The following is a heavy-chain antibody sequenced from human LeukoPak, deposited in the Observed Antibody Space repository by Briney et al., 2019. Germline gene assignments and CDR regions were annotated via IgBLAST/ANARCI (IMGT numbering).Heavy chain of an antibody. CDR2: INPNSGDT. Sequence: GASVKVSCKASGYTFTGYYFHWVRQAPGQGLEWMGWINPNSGDTNYAQNFQGRVTMTRDTSISTAYMELSRLRSDDTAVYYCARLLGYCSGGSCYGADYWGQGTLVTVSS. D-gene: IGHD2-15*01. CDR3: ARLLGYCSGGSCYGADY. J-gene: IGHJ4*02. CDR1: GYTFTGYY. V-gene: IGHV1-2*02.